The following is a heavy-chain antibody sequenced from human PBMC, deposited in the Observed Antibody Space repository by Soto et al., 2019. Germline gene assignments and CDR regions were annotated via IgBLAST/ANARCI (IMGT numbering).Heavy chain of an antibody. J-gene: IGHJ5*02. CDR3: ARVSDSSWRFDP. CDR2: IIPIFGTA. Sequence: SVKVSCKASGGTFSSYAISWVRQAPGQGLEWMGGIIPIFGTANYAQKFQGRVTITADESTSTAYMELSSLRSEDPALYYGARVSDSSWRFDPWGQGPLGTASS. V-gene: IGHV1-69*13. D-gene: IGHD6-13*01. CDR1: GGTFSSYA.